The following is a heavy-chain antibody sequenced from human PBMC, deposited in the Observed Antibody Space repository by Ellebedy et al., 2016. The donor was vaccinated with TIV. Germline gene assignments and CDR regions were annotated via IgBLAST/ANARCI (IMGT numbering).Heavy chain of an antibody. V-gene: IGHV3-7*01. J-gene: IGHJ4*02. CDR3: TGGWDF. D-gene: IGHD2-15*01. CDR2: IKPDGSET. CDR1: GFTFSSNW. Sequence: GESLKISCVASGFTFSSNWMNWVRQAPGKGLEWVANIKPDGSETYYVDSVKGRFTIPRDNAKNSLYLQMNSLRVEDTAVYYCTGGWDFWGQGTLVTVSS.